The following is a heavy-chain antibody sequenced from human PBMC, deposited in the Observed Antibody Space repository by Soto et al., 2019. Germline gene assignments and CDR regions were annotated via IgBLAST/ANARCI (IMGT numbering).Heavy chain of an antibody. CDR1: GFTFSSYA. J-gene: IGHJ4*02. CDR3: ARDRYRYSSSRGLGH. Sequence: QVQLVESGGGVVQPGRSLRLSCAASGFTFSSYAMHWVRQAPGKGLEWVAVISYDGSNKYYADSVKGRFTISRDNSKNTLYLQMNSLRAEDTAVYYCARDRYRYSSSRGLGHWGQGTLVTVSS. V-gene: IGHV3-30-3*01. CDR2: ISYDGSNK. D-gene: IGHD6-6*01.